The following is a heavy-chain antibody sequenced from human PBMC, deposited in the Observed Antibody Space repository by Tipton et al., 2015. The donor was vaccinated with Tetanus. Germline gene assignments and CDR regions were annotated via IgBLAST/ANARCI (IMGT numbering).Heavy chain of an antibody. Sequence: SLRLSCEGSGFSFSTFWMTWVRQAPGKGLEWVANIKEDGSETYYVDSVKGRFTISRDNAKKLLFLQMNSLRVEDSGVYYCVSGSALDYWGQGTLITVSS. CDR2: IKEDGSET. J-gene: IGHJ4*02. CDR3: VSGSALDY. CDR1: GFSFSTFW. D-gene: IGHD6-25*01. V-gene: IGHV3-7*01.